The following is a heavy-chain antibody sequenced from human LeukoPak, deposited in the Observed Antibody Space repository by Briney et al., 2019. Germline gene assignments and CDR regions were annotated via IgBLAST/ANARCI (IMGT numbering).Heavy chain of an antibody. V-gene: IGHV3-23*01. CDR3: AKVRNSGWYPSGFDY. CDR1: GFTFSSYA. CDR2: ISTSGGST. Sequence: GGSLRLSCAASGFTFSSYAMSWVRQAPGKGLEWVSGISTSGGSTYYTDSVKGRFTISRDNSKEALYLQMNSLRAEDTAVYYCAKVRNSGWYPSGFDYWGQGTLVTVSS. D-gene: IGHD6-19*01. J-gene: IGHJ4*02.